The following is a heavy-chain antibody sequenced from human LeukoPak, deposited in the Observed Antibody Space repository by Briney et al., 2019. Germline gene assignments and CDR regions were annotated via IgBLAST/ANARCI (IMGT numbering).Heavy chain of an antibody. V-gene: IGHV4-30-4*08. CDR2: IYYSGST. D-gene: IGHD3-3*01. J-gene: IGHJ4*02. CDR3: ARVKGFLEWFIRRIDY. Sequence: PSETLSLTCTVSGGSISSSSYYWSWIRQPPGKGLEWIGYIYYSGSTYYNPSLKSRVTISVDTSKNQFSLKLSSVTAADTAVYYCARVKGFLEWFIRRIDYWGQGTLVTVSS. CDR1: GGSISSSSYY.